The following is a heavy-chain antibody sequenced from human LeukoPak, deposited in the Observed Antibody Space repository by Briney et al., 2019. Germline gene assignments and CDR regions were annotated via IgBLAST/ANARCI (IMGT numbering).Heavy chain of an antibody. J-gene: IGHJ4*02. CDR3: TDYDSSGYFLY. CDR2: ISYDGSNK. D-gene: IGHD3-22*01. Sequence: GGSLRLSCAASGFTFSSYAMHWVRQAPGKGLEWVAVISYDGSNKYYADSVKGRFTISRDNSKNTLYLQMNSLRAEDTAVYYCTDYDSSGYFLYWGQGTLVTVSS. CDR1: GFTFSSYA. V-gene: IGHV3-30-3*01.